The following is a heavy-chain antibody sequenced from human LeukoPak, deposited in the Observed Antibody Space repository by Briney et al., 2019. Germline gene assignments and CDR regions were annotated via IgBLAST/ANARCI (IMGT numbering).Heavy chain of an antibody. CDR1: GFSLSTSAVA. J-gene: IGHJ4*02. V-gene: IGHV2-5*02. D-gene: IGHD4-23*01. CDR2: IYWDDDT. CDR3: AHHYRGNFYNTHYGSMDFDY. Sequence: ESGPTLVKPTQTLTLTSTFSGFSLSTSAVAVAWVRQPPGKALEWLALIYWDDDTRYSPSLKSRLSITKDTSKNQVFLTMTNMDPVDTATYYCAHHYRGNFYNTHYGSMDFDYWGQGTLVTVSS.